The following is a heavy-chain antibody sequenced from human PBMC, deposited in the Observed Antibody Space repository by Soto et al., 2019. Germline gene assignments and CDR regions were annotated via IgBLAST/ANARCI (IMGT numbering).Heavy chain of an antibody. J-gene: IGHJ5*01. CDR3: AIGRYCLSDRCLPNGFDF. V-gene: IGHV4-30-4*01. CDR1: GDSISNLDYF. Sequence: SETLSLTCSVSGDSISNLDYFWAWIRQPPGQALEDMGYISKSATTYYNPSFESRVAISDDTSKSQCSLNVTSVTAAATALYFCAIGRYCLSDRCLPNGFDFWGQGAPVTVSS. CDR2: ISKSATT. D-gene: IGHD3-16*01.